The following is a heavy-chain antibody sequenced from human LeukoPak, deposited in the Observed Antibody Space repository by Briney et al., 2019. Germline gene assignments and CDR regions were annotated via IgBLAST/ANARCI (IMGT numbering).Heavy chain of an antibody. J-gene: IGHJ6*02. D-gene: IGHD2-15*01. CDR3: ARAMRFCSGGVRCYTYYYFGMDV. CDR1: GFTFSNYA. CDR2: ITGSGGSV. V-gene: IGHV3-23*01. Sequence: GGSLRLSCAASGFTFSNYAINWVRQAPGKGLEWVSGITGSGGSVYYADSVKGRFTISRDNSKNTLYLQMNSLGAEDTAVYSCARAMRFCSGGVRCYTYYYFGMDVWGQGTTVTVSS.